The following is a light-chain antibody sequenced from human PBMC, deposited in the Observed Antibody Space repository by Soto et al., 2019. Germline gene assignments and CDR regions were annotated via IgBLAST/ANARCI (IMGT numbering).Light chain of an antibody. Sequence: QSALTQPASVSGSPGPSITISCTGTSSDVGGYNYVSWYQQHPGKAPKLMIYEVSNRPSGVSNRFSGSKSGNTASLTISGLQAEDEADYYCSSYTSRSTLGVFVGGTKLTVL. CDR3: SSYTSRSTLGV. V-gene: IGLV2-14*01. CDR1: SSDVGGYNY. J-gene: IGLJ3*02. CDR2: EVS.